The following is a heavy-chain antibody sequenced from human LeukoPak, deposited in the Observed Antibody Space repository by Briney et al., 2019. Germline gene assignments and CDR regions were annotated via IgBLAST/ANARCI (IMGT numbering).Heavy chain of an antibody. J-gene: IGHJ4*02. D-gene: IGHD3-22*01. CDR1: GFTFSSYA. CDR2: ISGSGGST. V-gene: IGHV3-23*01. Sequence: PGGSLRLSCAASGFTFSSYAMSWVRQASGKGLEWVSAISGSGGSTYYADSVKGRFTISRDNSKNTLYLQMNSLRAEDTAVYYCAKAGNYYDSSGYYYWGQGTLVTVSS. CDR3: AKAGNYYDSSGYYY.